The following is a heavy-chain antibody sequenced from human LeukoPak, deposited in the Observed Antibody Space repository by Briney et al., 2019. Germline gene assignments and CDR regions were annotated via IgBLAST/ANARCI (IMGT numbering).Heavy chain of an antibody. J-gene: IGHJ6*03. V-gene: IGHV4-4*07. CDR3: AGESPASTSRLMDV. CDR2: IYTSEST. CDR1: GGSISGYY. D-gene: IGHD2-2*01. Sequence: NPSETLSLTCTVSGGSISGYYWSWIRQPAGKGLEWIGRIYTSESTNYNPSLKSRVTMSVDTSKNQFSLKLSSVTAADTAVYYCAGESPASTSRLMDVWGKGTTVTVSS.